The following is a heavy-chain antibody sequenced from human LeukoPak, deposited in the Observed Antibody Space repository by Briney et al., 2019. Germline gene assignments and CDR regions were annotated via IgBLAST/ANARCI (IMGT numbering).Heavy chain of an antibody. V-gene: IGHV3-30-3*01. D-gene: IGHD2-8*01. CDR3: AREWYP. J-gene: IGHJ5*02. CDR2: TSNDGSNK. Sequence: GRSLRLSCAASGFTFRSSAMHWVRQAPGKGLEWVAVTSNDGSNKYYADSVKGRFTISRDNPKNTLYLQMNSLRAEDTAVYYCAREWYPWGQGTLVTVSS. CDR1: GFTFRSSA.